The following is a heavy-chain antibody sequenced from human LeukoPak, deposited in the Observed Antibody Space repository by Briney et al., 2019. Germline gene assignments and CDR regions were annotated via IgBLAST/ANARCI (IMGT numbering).Heavy chain of an antibody. CDR3: AKGRSDFFAYYYYLDV. CDR2: INPSGGST. V-gene: IGHV1-46*03. Sequence: ASVKVSSKASGYTLTSNYIHWVRQAPGQGLEWMGIINPSGGSTTYAQKFQGRVTMTRDTSTSTVYMELTSLRSEDTAVYYCAKGRSDFFAYYYYLDVWGKGTTVTVSS. D-gene: IGHD2-21*02. CDR1: GYTLTSNY. J-gene: IGHJ6*03.